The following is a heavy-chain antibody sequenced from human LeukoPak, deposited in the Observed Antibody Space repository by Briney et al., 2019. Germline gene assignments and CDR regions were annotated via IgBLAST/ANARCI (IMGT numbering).Heavy chain of an antibody. J-gene: IGHJ4*02. Sequence: GGSLRLSCAASGFTFRSYAMNWVRQAPGKGLEWVSAISGSGDSTYYADSVKGRFTISRDNAKDTLYLQMNRLRAEDTAVYYCASGYSSDYGGNTYWGQGTLVAVSS. CDR3: ASGYSSDYGGNTY. D-gene: IGHD4-23*01. V-gene: IGHV3-23*01. CDR1: GFTFRSYA. CDR2: ISGSGDST.